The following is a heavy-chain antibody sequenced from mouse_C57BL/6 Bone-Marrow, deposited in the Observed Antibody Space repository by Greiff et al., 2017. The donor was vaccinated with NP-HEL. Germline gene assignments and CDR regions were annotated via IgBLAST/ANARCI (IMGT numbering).Heavy chain of an antibody. D-gene: IGHD2-4*01. Sequence: QVQLKESGAELVRPGASVTLSCKASGYTFTDYEMHWVKQTPVHGLEWIGAIDPETGGTAYNQKFKGKAILTADKSSSTAYMELRSLTSEDSAVYYCTLYDYFSWFAYWGQGTLVTVSA. J-gene: IGHJ3*01. V-gene: IGHV1-15*01. CDR2: IDPETGGT. CDR3: TLYDYFSWFAY. CDR1: GYTFTDYE.